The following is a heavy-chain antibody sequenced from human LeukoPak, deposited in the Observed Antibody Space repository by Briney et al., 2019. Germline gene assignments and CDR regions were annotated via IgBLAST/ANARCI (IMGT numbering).Heavy chain of an antibody. CDR3: ARDLGLRLGELSLTSPGLNWFDP. Sequence: SVKVSCKATGGTFSSYAISWVRQAPGKGLEWMGGIIPIFGTANYAQKFQGRVTITTDESTSTAYMELSSLRSEDTAVYYCARDLGLRLGELSLTSPGLNWFDPWGQGTLVTVSS. CDR1: GGTFSSYA. V-gene: IGHV1-69*05. D-gene: IGHD3-16*02. J-gene: IGHJ5*02. CDR2: IIPIFGTA.